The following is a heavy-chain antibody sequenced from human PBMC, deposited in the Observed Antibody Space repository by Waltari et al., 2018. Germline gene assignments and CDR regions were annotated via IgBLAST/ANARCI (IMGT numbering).Heavy chain of an antibody. D-gene: IGHD6-19*01. V-gene: IGHV4-61*02. Sequence: QVQLQESGPGLVKPSQTLSLTCTVSVGSISSGNHYWSWTRQPAGKGLEWIGGIFTSGYTHYNPSLKSRVTISVDTSKNHFSLKRRSVTAADTAVYYCATESSVATSAFDYWGQGTLVTVSS. CDR2: IFTSGYT. CDR1: VGSISSGNHY. J-gene: IGHJ4*02. CDR3: ATESSVATSAFDY.